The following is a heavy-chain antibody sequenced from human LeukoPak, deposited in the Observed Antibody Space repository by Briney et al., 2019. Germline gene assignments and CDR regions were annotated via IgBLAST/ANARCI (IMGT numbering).Heavy chain of an antibody. Sequence: GGSLRLSCAASGFTFSNYGMHWVRQVPAKGLEGVAFIPYDGSNKYYADSLKGRFTISRDNSNNTLYLQMNSLRAEDTAIYYCAKDICGGDCYPHGGYWGQGTLVTVSS. CDR2: IPYDGSNK. CDR1: GFTFSNYG. V-gene: IGHV3-30*02. J-gene: IGHJ4*02. D-gene: IGHD2-21*01. CDR3: AKDICGGDCYPHGGY.